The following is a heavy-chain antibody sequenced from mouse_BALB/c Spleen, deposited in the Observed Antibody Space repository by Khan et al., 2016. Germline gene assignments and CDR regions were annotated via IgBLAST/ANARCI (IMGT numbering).Heavy chain of an antibody. V-gene: IGHV1-54*01. CDR2: INPGSGGT. CDR3: ARGCDWYFDV. Sequence: QVQLQQSGAELVRPGTSVKVSCKASGYAFTNYLIEWVKQRPGQGLEWIGVINPGSGGTNYNEKFKGKATLTADQSSNTAYMQLSSLTSDDSAVYFCARGCDWYFDVWGAGTTVTVSS. J-gene: IGHJ1*01. CDR1: GYAFTNYL.